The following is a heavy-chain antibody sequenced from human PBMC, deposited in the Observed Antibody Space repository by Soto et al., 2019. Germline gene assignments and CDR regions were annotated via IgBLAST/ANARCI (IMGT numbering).Heavy chain of an antibody. CDR2: INPNSGGT. J-gene: IGHJ6*02. CDR1: GYTFTGYY. Sequence: ASVKVSCKASGYTFTGYYMHWVRQAPGQGLEWMGWINPNSGGTNYAQKFQGRVTMTRDTSISTAYMELSRLRSDDTAVYYCARDLAAAVQPPYYYYGMDVWGQGTTVTVSS. V-gene: IGHV1-2*02. CDR3: ARDLAAAVQPPYYYYGMDV. D-gene: IGHD6-13*01.